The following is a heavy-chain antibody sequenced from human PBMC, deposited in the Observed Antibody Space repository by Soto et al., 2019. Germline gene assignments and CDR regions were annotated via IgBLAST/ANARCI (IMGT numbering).Heavy chain of an antibody. CDR1: GYTFTSYA. J-gene: IGHJ5*02. V-gene: IGHV1-3*01. CDR2: INAGNGNT. CDR3: ARADCSSTSCYSLCWFDP. Sequence: QVQLVQSGAEVKKPGASVKVSCKASGYTFTSYAIHWVRQAPGQRLAWMGWINAGNGNTKYSQKFQGRVTITRDTSASTAYMELSSLRSEDTAVYYCARADCSSTSCYSLCWFDPWGQGTLVTVSS. D-gene: IGHD2-2*02.